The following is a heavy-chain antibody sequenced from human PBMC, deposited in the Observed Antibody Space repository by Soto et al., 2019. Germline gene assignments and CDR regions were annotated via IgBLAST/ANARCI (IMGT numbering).Heavy chain of an antibody. Sequence: PSETLSLTCTVSGGSISSSSYYWGWIRQPPGKGLEWIGSIYYSGSTYYNPSLKSRVTISVDTSKNQFSLKLSSVTAADTAVYYCARGEGSILEWLFPTRYYYYGMDVWGQGTTVTVSS. CDR3: ARGEGSILEWLFPTRYYYYGMDV. V-gene: IGHV4-39*01. D-gene: IGHD3-3*01. CDR1: GGSISSSSYY. CDR2: IYYSGST. J-gene: IGHJ6*02.